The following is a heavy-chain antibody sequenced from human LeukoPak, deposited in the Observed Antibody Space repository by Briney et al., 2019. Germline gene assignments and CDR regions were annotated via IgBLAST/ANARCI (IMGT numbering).Heavy chain of an antibody. J-gene: IGHJ3*02. Sequence: GASVKVSCKASGYTFTGYYMHWVRQAPGQGLEWMGWINPNSGGTNYAQKFQGRVTMTRDTSISTAYMELSRLRSDDTAVYYCAREWPYYYDSSGYYYVNDAFDIWGQGTMVTVSS. CDR1: GYTFTGYY. D-gene: IGHD3-22*01. CDR2: INPNSGGT. V-gene: IGHV1-2*02. CDR3: AREWPYYYDSSGYYYVNDAFDI.